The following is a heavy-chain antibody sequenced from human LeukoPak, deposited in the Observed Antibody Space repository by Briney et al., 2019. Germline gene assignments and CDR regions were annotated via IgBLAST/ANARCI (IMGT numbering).Heavy chain of an antibody. CDR2: ISSSGTTI. CDR3: ARDPPPRSYDSNY. D-gene: IGHD3-3*01. V-gene: IGHV3-11*01. CDR1: GFTVSDYY. Sequence: GGSLGLSCAASGFTVSDYYMSWIRQAPGKGLEWVSFISSSGTTINYADSVKGRFTISRDNAKNSLYLQMNSLRAEDTAVYYCARDPPPRSYDSNYWGQGTLVTVSS. J-gene: IGHJ4*02.